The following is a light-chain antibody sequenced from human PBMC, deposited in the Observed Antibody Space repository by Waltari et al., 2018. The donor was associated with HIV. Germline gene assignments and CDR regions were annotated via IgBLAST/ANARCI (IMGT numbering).Light chain of an antibody. Sequence: QSALTQPASVSGSPGQSITISCTGTSSDVGNYNYVSWYQQHPGKVPKLMIYDVSKRPAGLANRLSGPKSGNTASLTSSVLQAEYEADYYCCSYAVTNTYVFGSGTKVTVL. CDR2: DVS. CDR3: CSYAVTNTYV. V-gene: IGLV2-23*02. J-gene: IGLJ1*01. CDR1: SSDVGNYNY.